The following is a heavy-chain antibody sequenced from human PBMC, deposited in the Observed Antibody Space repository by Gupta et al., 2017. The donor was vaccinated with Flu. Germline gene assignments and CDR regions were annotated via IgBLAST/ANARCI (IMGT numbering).Heavy chain of an antibody. Sequence: QVQLVEPGGGVVHPGRSLRLSCAASGFTFSSYGMHWVRQAPGKGLEWVAVISYDGSNKYYADSVKGRFTIARDNSKNTMYLKMNRLRAEDTAVYDCARGYGGSDYWGQGTLVTVSS. J-gene: IGHJ4*02. V-gene: IGHV3-30*03. CDR2: ISYDGSNK. CDR1: GFTFSSYG. D-gene: IGHD4-17*01. CDR3: ARGYGGSDY.